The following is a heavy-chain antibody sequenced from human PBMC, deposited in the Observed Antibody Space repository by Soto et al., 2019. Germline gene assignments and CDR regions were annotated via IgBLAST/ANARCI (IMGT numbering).Heavy chain of an antibody. D-gene: IGHD6-13*01. CDR1: GGSISSSSYY. Sequence: QLQLQESGPGLVKPSETLSLTCTVSGGSISSSSYYWGWIRQPPGKGLEWIGSIYYSGSTYYNPSLKSRVTISVDTSKNQFSLKLSSVTAADTAVYYCARLFPGPRGSYSSSWYPLVYYFDYWGQGTLVTVSS. J-gene: IGHJ4*02. V-gene: IGHV4-39*01. CDR2: IYYSGST. CDR3: ARLFPGPRGSYSSSWYPLVYYFDY.